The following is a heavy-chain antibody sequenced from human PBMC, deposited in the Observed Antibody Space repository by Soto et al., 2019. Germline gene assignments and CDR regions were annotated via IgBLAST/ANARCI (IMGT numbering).Heavy chain of an antibody. Sequence: GGSLRLSCAASGFTFSSYAMSWVRQAPGKGLEWVSAISGSGGSTYYADSVKGRFTISRDNSKNTLYLQMNSLRAEDTAVYYCAKSVKVVVVAALDYWGQGTLVTVSS. D-gene: IGHD2-15*01. CDR3: AKSVKVVVVAALDY. CDR1: GFTFSSYA. V-gene: IGHV3-23*01. CDR2: ISGSGGST. J-gene: IGHJ4*02.